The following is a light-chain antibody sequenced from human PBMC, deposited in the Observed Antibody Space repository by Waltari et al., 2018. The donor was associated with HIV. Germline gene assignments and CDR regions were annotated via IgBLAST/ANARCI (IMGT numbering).Light chain of an antibody. CDR3: QSADSSGTYVV. CDR2: NDS. Sequence: SYELTQPPSVSVSPGQTARITCSGDALPKQYAYWYQQKPGQAPVLVIYNDSERPSGIPERFSGSSSGTTVTLTISGVQAEDEADYYCQSADSSGTYVVFGGGTKLTVL. V-gene: IGLV3-25*03. CDR1: ALPKQY. J-gene: IGLJ2*01.